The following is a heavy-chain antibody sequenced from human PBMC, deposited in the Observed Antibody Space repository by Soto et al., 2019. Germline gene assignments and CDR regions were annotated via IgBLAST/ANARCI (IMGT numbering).Heavy chain of an antibody. CDR1: GYTFTSYA. Sequence: QVQLVQSGAEVKKPGASVKVSCKASGYTFTSYAMHWVRQAPGQRREWMGWINAGNGNTKYSLKFQGRVTITRDTAASTAYMELSSLRSEDTAVYYCARAGWYYYGSGSPDYWGQGTLVTVSS. D-gene: IGHD3-10*01. V-gene: IGHV1-3*01. CDR3: ARAGWYYYGSGSPDY. J-gene: IGHJ4*02. CDR2: INAGNGNT.